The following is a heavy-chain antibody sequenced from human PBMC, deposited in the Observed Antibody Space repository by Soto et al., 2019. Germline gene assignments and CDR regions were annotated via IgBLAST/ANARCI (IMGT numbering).Heavy chain of an antibody. J-gene: IGHJ5*02. CDR3: ARLGYCSGGSCYVLYNWFDP. CDR2: IYHSGST. CDR1: GGSSSSSNW. D-gene: IGHD2-15*01. Sequence: PSETLSLTCAVAGGSSSSSNWWSWVRQPPGKGLEWIGEIYHSGSTNYNPSLKSRVTISVDKSKNQFSLKLSSVTAADTAVYYCARLGYCSGGSCYVLYNWFDPWGQGTLVTVPQ. V-gene: IGHV4-4*02.